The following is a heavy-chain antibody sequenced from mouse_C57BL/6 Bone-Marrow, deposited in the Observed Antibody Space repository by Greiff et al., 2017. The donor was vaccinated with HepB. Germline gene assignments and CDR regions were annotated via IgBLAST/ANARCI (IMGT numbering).Heavy chain of an antibody. Sequence: QVQLQQSDAELVKPGASVKISCKVSGYTFTDHTIHWMKQRPEQGLEWIGYIYPRDGSTKYNEKFKGKATLTADKSSSTAYMQLNSLTSEDSAVYFCAREVVGNYEGVDFDYWGQGTTLTVSS. CDR2: IYPRDGST. CDR1: GYTFTDHT. D-gene: IGHD2-1*01. J-gene: IGHJ2*01. CDR3: AREVVGNYEGVDFDY. V-gene: IGHV1-78*01.